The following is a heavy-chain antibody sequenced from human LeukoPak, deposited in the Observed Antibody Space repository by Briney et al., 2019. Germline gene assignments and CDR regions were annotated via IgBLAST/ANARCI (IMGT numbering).Heavy chain of an antibody. Sequence: GASVKVSCKASGYTFTGYYMHWVRQAPGQGLEWMGWINPNSGGTNYAQKFQGRVTMTGDTSINTAYMELSRLRSDDTAVYYCARVRGSRVVRGVMGAFDIWGQGTMVTVSS. CDR2: INPNSGGT. D-gene: IGHD3-10*01. V-gene: IGHV1-2*02. CDR1: GYTFTGYY. CDR3: ARVRGSRVVRGVMGAFDI. J-gene: IGHJ3*02.